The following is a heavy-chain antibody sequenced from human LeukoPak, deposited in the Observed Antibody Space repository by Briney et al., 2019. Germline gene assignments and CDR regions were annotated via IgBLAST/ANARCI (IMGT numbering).Heavy chain of an antibody. CDR2: IKQDGSKK. J-gene: IGHJ4*02. Sequence: GGSLRLSCVASGFTFSIYTMSWVRQAPGKGLEWVANIKQDGSKKSYVDSVKGRFTISRDNAKNSLYLQMNSLRAEDTAIYYCTRVGYIDEGIDYWGQGTLVTVSS. CDR1: GFTFSIYT. D-gene: IGHD5-24*01. CDR3: TRVGYIDEGIDY. V-gene: IGHV3-7*04.